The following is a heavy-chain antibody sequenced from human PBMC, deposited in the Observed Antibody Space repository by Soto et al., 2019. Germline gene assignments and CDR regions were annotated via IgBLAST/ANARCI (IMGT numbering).Heavy chain of an antibody. V-gene: IGHV4-59*01. D-gene: IGHD4-4*01. CDR3: VSYRGAFYFDH. CDR1: GGSMSSNY. Sequence: SETLSLTCTVSGGSMSSNYWSWIRQSPGKGLEWIGFVYYGGTNYSPSFESRVTMSVDTPKNQFSLELNSVTAADTAVYYCVSYRGAFYFDHWGQGALVTVS. J-gene: IGHJ4*02. CDR2: VYYGGT.